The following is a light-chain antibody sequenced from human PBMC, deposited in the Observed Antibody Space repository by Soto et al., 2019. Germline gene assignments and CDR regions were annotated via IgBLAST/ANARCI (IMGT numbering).Light chain of an antibody. CDR1: QGISSY. J-gene: IGKJ1*01. CDR2: DAS. Sequence: ALWMTQSPSSRSASTGVSVTITCRASQGISSYLAWYQQKPGKAPNLLIYDASSLESGVPSRFSGSGSGTEFTLTISSLKPDEFATDECQQYNSYSQTFGQETKV. V-gene: IGKV1-8*01. CDR3: QQYNSYSQT.